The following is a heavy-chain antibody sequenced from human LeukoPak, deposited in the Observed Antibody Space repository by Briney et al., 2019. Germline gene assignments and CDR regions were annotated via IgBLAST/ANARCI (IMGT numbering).Heavy chain of an antibody. V-gene: IGHV3-23*01. J-gene: IGHJ4*02. Sequence: GGSLRLSCAASGLTFSSYTMSWVRQTPGKGLEWVSAISGSGGSTYYADSVKGRFTISRDNSKNTLYLQMNSLRAEDTAVYYWPKHFLMVRVFPGNYWGQGTRVTVSS. D-gene: IGHD3-10*01. CDR1: GLTFSSYT. CDR3: PKHFLMVRVFPGNY. CDR2: ISGSGGST.